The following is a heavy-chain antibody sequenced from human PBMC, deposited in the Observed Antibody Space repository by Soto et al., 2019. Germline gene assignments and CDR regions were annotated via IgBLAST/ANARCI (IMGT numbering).Heavy chain of an antibody. J-gene: IGHJ4*02. Sequence: GESLKISCKGSGYSFTNYWIGWVRQMPGKGLEWMGIIYPGDSDTRYSPSFQGQVTISADKSITTAFLQWSSLQASDTAMYYCARHYSGSYYGYWGQGTLVTVSS. D-gene: IGHD1-26*01. CDR1: GYSFTNYW. CDR2: IYPGDSDT. CDR3: ARHYSGSYYGY. V-gene: IGHV5-51*01.